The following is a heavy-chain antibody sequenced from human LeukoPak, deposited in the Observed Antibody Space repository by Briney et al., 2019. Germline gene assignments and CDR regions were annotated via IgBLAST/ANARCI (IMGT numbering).Heavy chain of an antibody. J-gene: IGHJ4*02. CDR2: IGPDGTDT. V-gene: IGHV3-74*01. D-gene: IGHD5-12*01. CDR3: AKEYRGYSGYGLDY. CDR1: GFIFSTSW. Sequence: PGGSLRLSCAASGFIFSTSWMYWVRQAPGKGLVWVSRIGPDGTDTRYADPVKGRFTISRDNAENTLYLQMNSLRAEDTAVYYCAKEYRGYSGYGLDYWGQGTLVTVPS.